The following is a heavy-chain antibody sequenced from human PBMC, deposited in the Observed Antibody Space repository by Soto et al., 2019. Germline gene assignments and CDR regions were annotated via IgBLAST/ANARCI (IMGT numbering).Heavy chain of an antibody. J-gene: IGHJ4*02. V-gene: IGHV1-69*06. CDR2: IIPIFGTA. CDR1: GGTFSSYA. D-gene: IGHD2-2*01. CDR3: ARGHPGGDIVVGPAARGDY. Sequence: SVKVSCKASGGTFSSYAISWVRQAPGQGLEWMGGIIPIFGTANYAQKFQGRVTITADKSTSTAYMELSSLRSEDTAVYYCARGHPGGDIVVGPAARGDYWGQGPLVTVSS.